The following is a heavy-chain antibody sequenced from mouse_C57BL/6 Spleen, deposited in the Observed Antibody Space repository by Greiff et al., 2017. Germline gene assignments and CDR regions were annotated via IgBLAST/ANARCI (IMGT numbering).Heavy chain of an antibody. CDR3: ARDWDGGYFDV. J-gene: IGHJ1*03. D-gene: IGHD4-1*01. CDR1: GYTFTSYG. V-gene: IGHV1-81*01. CDR2: IYPRSGNT. Sequence: QVQLQQSGAELARPGASVKLSCKASGYTFTSYGISWVKQRPGQGLEWIGEIYPRSGNTYYNEKFKGKATLTADKSSSPAYMELRSLTSEDSAVYFCARDWDGGYFDVWGTGTTVTVSS.